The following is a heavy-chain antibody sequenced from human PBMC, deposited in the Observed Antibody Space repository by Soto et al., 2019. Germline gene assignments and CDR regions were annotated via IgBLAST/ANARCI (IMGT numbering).Heavy chain of an antibody. CDR2: ISGSGGST. V-gene: IGHV3-23*01. CDR1: GFTFSSYA. Sequence: GSLRLSCAASGFTFSSYAMSWVRQAPGKGLEWVSAISGSGGSTYYADSVKGRFTISRDNSKNTLYLQMNSLRAEDTAVYYCAKYCSGGSCSNYGMDVWGQGTTVTVSS. CDR3: AKYCSGGSCSNYGMDV. J-gene: IGHJ6*02. D-gene: IGHD2-15*01.